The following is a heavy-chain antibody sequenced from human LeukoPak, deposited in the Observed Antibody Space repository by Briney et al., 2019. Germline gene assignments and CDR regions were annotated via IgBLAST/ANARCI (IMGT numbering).Heavy chain of an antibody. V-gene: IGHV4-34*01. CDR2: INHSGST. Sequence: SETLSLTCAVYGGSFSGYYWSWIRQPPGKGLEWIGEINHSGSTNYNPSLKSRVTVSIDTSKNQFSLKLSSVTAADTAVYYCAVGGYCSSTSCYAEVPRRHYWFDPWGQGTLVTVSS. CDR3: AVGGYCSSTSCYAEVPRRHYWFDP. CDR1: GGSFSGYY. J-gene: IGHJ5*02. D-gene: IGHD2-2*01.